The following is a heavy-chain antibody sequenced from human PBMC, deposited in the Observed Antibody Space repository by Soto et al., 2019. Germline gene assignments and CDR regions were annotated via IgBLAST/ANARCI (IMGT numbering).Heavy chain of an antibody. CDR2: IIPIFGTA. CDR3: ARDSGGTTVAFGMDV. J-gene: IGHJ6*02. CDR1: GGTFSSYA. Sequence: QVQLVQSGAEVKKPGSSLPVSCKAAGGTFSSYAISWVRQAPGQGLEWMGGIIPIFGTANYAQKFQGRVTITADESTSTAYMELSSLRSEDTAVYYCARDSGGTTVAFGMDVWGQGTTVTVSS. D-gene: IGHD4-17*01. V-gene: IGHV1-69*01.